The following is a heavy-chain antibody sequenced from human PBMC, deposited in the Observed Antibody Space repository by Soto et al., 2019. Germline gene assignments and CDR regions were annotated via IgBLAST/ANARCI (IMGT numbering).Heavy chain of an antibody. CDR3: ARVPTYYHYGMDV. CDR1: GYSFSTYW. CDR2: INPSDSFT. Sequence: RGESLKISCKASGYSFSTYWIGWVRQLPGKGLELMGRINPSDSFTNYSPSFEGHVTISADKSISTAYLQWSSLKASDTAMYYCARVPTYYHYGMDVWGQGTTVTVSS. J-gene: IGHJ6*02. V-gene: IGHV5-10-1*01.